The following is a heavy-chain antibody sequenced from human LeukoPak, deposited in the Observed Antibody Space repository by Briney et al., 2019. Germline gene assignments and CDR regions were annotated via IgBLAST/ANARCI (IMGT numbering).Heavy chain of an antibody. CDR1: GYTFTGYY. D-gene: IGHD3-10*01. Sequence: ASVKVSCKVSGYTFTGYYMHWVRQAPGQGLEWMGWINPNSGGTNYAQKFQGRVTMTRDTSISAAYMELSRLRSDDTAVYYCARAFSGSGSSDYWGQGTLVTVSS. V-gene: IGHV1-2*02. CDR2: INPNSGGT. CDR3: ARAFSGSGSSDY. J-gene: IGHJ4*02.